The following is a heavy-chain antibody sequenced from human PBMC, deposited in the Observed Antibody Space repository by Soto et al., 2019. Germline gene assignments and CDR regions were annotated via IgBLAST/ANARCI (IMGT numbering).Heavy chain of an antibody. CDR3: ARAGGITGTTTPLQIINYYYYGMDV. D-gene: IGHD1-20*01. J-gene: IGHJ6*02. CDR2: INPNSGGT. CDR1: GYTFTVCY. V-gene: IGHV1-2*04. Sequence: ASVKVSCKASGYTFTVCYMRWVRQAPGQGLEWMGWINPNSGGTNYAQKFQGWVTMTRDTSISTAYMELSRLRSDDTAVYYCARAGGITGTTTPLQIINYYYYGMDVWGQGTTVTVSS.